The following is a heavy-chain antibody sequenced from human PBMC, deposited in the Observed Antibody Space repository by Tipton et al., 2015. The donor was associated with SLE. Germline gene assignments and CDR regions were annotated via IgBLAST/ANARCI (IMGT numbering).Heavy chain of an antibody. V-gene: IGHV4-4*07. D-gene: IGHD6-19*01. CDR1: GGSIGSFY. J-gene: IGHJ2*01. CDR2: LATGGSF. CDR3: ARGRSIIVAGSPNWFFDV. Sequence: TLSLTCTVSGGSIGSFYWAWIRQSAEKGLEWIGRLATGGSFIYNPSLKSRVTMSADTSNNQYSLEVPSVTAADTAVYYCARGRSIIVAGSPNWFFDVWGRGTLVTVSS.